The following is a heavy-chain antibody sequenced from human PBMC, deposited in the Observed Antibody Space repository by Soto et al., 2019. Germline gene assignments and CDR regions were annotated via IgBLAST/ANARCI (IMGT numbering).Heavy chain of an antibody. CDR3: ARVGLNWNDDSYGMDV. D-gene: IGHD1-1*01. V-gene: IGHV4-34*01. CDR2: INHSGST. CDR1: GGSFSGYY. Sequence: QVQLQQWGAGLLKPSETLSLTCAVYGGSFSGYYWSWIRQPPGKGLEWIGEINHSGSTNYNPSLNCLVTTSVDTSKNQFSLKLSSVTAADTAVYYCARVGLNWNDDSYGMDVWGQGTTVTVSS. J-gene: IGHJ6*02.